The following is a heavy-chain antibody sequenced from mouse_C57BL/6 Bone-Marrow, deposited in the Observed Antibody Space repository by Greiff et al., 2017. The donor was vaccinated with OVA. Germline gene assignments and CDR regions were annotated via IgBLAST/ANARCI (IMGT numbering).Heavy chain of an antibody. V-gene: IGHV14-4*01. CDR3: AREGSSDY. CDR1: GFNIKDDY. CDR2: IVPENGDT. Sequence: EVQLQQSGAELVRPGASVQLSCTASGFNIKDDYMHWVKQRPEQGLEWIGWIVPENGDTEYASKFQGKATITADTSSNTAYLQLSSLTSEDTAIYYCAREGSSDYWGQGTTLTVSS. J-gene: IGHJ2*01.